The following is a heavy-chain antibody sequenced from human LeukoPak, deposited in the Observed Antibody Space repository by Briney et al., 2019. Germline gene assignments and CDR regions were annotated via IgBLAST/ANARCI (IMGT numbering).Heavy chain of an antibody. CDR3: AGDYGDYFLRWFDP. V-gene: IGHV4-34*01. J-gene: IGHJ5*02. CDR1: GGSISSYY. D-gene: IGHD4-17*01. Sequence: SETLSLTCIVSGGSISSYYWSWIRQPPGKGLEWIGEINHSGSTNYNPSLKSRVTISVDTSKNQFSLKLSSVTAADTAVYYCAGDYGDYFLRWFDPWGQGTLVTVSS. CDR2: INHSGST.